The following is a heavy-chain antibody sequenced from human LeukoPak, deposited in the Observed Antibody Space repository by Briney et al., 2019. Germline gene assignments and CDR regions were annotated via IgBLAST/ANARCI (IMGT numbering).Heavy chain of an antibody. CDR2: IYYSGST. J-gene: IGHJ4*02. V-gene: IGHV4-39*01. D-gene: IGHD3-3*01. CDR3: ARPFPEGLYYDFWSGYFYYFDY. CDR1: GGSISSSSYY. Sequence: SETLSLTCTVSGGSISSSSYYWGWIRQPPGKRLEWIGSIYYSGSTYYNPSLKSRVTISVDTSKNQFSLKLSSVTAADTAVYYCARPFPEGLYYDFWSGYFYYFDYWGQGTLVTVSS.